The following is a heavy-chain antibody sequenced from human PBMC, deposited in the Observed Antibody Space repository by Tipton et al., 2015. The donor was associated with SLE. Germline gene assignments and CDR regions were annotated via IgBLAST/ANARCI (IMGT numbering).Heavy chain of an antibody. J-gene: IGHJ3*02. CDR3: ASRLDDFDI. D-gene: IGHD6-6*01. CDR1: GFTFSSYW. Sequence: SLRLSCAASGFTFSSYWMHWVRQAPGKGLEWVSAISGSGRSTYYTDSVKGRSTITRDNSKNTATLQMNSLRADDTAVYYCASRLDDFDIWGQGTMVTVSS. CDR2: ISGSGRST. V-gene: IGHV3-23*01.